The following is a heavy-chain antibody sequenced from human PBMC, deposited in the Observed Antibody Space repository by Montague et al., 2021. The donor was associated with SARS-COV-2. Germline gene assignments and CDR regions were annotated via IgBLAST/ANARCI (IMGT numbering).Heavy chain of an antibody. CDR3: ARLRDGVVPSPILGVGPYYSSYYVDL. J-gene: IGHJ6*03. CDR2: INHGGST. D-gene: IGHD3-10*01. CDR1: GGSFSGNY. V-gene: IGHV4-34*01. Sequence: SETLSLTCAVYGGSFSGNYWNWIRQPPGKGLEWIGEINHGGSTNYNPSLKSRLTISAGTSKNQFSLKLTSVAAADTAVYYCARLRDGVVPSPILGVGPYYSSYYVDLWGKGTTVTVSS.